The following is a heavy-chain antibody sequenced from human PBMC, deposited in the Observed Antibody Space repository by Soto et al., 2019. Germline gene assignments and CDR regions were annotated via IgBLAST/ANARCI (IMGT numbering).Heavy chain of an antibody. V-gene: IGHV4-34*01. CDR1: VGHFSVYY. CDR2: INHSGST. J-gene: IGHJ3*02. CDR3: ARGEVFGPYYYGSASIDAFDI. Sequence: SETLSITCALYVGHFSVYYWSWIRQPPGKGPDLIGEINHSGSTNYNPSLKSRVTISVDTSKNQFSLKLSSVTAADTAVYYCARGEVFGPYYYGSASIDAFDIWGQGTMVTVSS. D-gene: IGHD3-10*01.